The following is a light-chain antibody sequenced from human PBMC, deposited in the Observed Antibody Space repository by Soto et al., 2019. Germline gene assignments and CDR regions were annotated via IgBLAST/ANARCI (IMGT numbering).Light chain of an antibody. CDR1: QSVSSN. CDR3: QQYYNWPRT. Sequence: EIVMTQSPATLSVSPGERATLSCRASQSVSSNLAGYQQKPGQAPRLLIYGASTRATGIPARFSGSGSGTEFTLPIRTLQSEDFAVYYCQQYYNWPRTFGQGTKVDIK. CDR2: GAS. J-gene: IGKJ1*01. V-gene: IGKV3-15*01.